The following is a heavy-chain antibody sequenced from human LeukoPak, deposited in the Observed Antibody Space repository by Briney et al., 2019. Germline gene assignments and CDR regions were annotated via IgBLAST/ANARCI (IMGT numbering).Heavy chain of an antibody. V-gene: IGHV4-59*01. CDR2: ICYSGST. J-gene: IGHJ6*03. CDR3: ARQVSQPTQAYYYYYMDV. Sequence: SETLSLTCTVSGGSISSYYWSWIRQPPGKGLEWIGYICYSGSTNYNPSLKSRVTISVDTSKNQFSLKLSSVTAADTAVYYCARQVSQPTQAYYYYYMDVWGKGTTVTVSS. D-gene: IGHD2-2*01. CDR1: GGSISSYY.